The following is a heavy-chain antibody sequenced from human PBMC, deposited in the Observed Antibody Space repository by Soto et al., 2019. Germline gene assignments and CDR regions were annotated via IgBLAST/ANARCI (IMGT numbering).Heavy chain of an antibody. Sequence: QVQLVQSGGEVKKPGASVKVSCKASGYIFSLVNINWVRQAPGQGLEWLGRISGYSGNTNYAQTFQGRFNMTTDTSTNTAYMELRSLTSDDTAMYYCACDTFSFVNSFDLWGQGSMVTVSS. J-gene: IGHJ3*01. CDR1: GYIFSLVN. CDR2: ISGYSGNT. CDR3: ACDTFSFVNSFDL. D-gene: IGHD3-16*02. V-gene: IGHV1-18*01.